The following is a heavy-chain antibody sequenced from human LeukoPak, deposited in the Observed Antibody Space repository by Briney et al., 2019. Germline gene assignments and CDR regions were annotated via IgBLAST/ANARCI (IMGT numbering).Heavy chain of an antibody. CDR3: AKRQVSAAAGALDY. V-gene: IGHV3-23*01. CDR1: GLTFSNYA. Sequence: GGSLRLSCTASGLTFSNYAMTWVRQAPGKGLEWVSAISGSGGNTYYADSVKGRFTISRDNSKNTLHLQMNSLRAEDTAVYYCAKRQVSAAAGALDYWGQGTLLTVSS. CDR2: ISGSGGNT. D-gene: IGHD6-13*01. J-gene: IGHJ4*02.